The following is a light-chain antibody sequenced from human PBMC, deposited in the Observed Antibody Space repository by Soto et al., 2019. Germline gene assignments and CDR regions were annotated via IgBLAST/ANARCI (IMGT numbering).Light chain of an antibody. CDR1: QSVSTY. V-gene: IGKV3-11*01. J-gene: IGKJ1*01. CDR3: HQRRDWPRT. CDR2: DVS. Sequence: EIVLTQSPATLSLSPGERATLSCRASQSVSTYLVCYQQKPGQAPRLLIHDVSNRATGVTARFSGSGSGTDFTLTISGLEPEDSAVYYCHQRRDWPRTFGQGTKVEIK.